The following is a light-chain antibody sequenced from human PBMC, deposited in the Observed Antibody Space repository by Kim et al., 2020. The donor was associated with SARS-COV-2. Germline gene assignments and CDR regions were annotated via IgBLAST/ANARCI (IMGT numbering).Light chain of an antibody. CDR2: DNN. V-gene: IGLV1-40*01. Sequence: QSVLTQPPSVSGAPGQRVTISCTGSSSNIGAGYDVQWYQKLPGTAPKLLIYDNNNRPSGVPDRFSGSKSGTSASLAITGLQAEDEADYYCQSYDSSLSGFVIVGGGTKVTVL. CDR3: QSYDSSLSGFVI. CDR1: SSNIGAGYD. J-gene: IGLJ2*01.